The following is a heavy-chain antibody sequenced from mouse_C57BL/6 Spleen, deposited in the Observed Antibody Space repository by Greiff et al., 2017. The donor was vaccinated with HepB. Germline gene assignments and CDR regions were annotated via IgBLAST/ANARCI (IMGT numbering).Heavy chain of an antibody. D-gene: IGHD1-1*01. J-gene: IGHJ2*01. CDR3: AREKKIYYGSNYFDY. CDR1: GYTFTSYD. Sequence: VQLQQSGPELVKPGASVKLSCKASGYTFTSYDINWVKQRPGQGLEWIGWIYPRAGSTKYNEKFKGKATLTVDTSSSTAYMELHSLTSEDSAVYFCAREKKIYYGSNYFDYWGQGTTLTVSS. CDR2: IYPRAGST. V-gene: IGHV1-85*01.